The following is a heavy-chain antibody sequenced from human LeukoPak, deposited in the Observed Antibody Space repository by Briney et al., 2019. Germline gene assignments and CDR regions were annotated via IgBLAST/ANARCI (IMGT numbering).Heavy chain of an antibody. Sequence: SETLSLTCTVSGGSIRSSYYYWGWIRQPPGKGLEWIGSIYDSGSTYYNPSLKSQVTISVDKSKNQFSLKLSSVTAADTAVYYCARLANYYYYDSSGYEIFDYWGQGTLVTVSS. D-gene: IGHD3-22*01. J-gene: IGHJ4*02. CDR1: GGSIRSSYYY. V-gene: IGHV4-39*07. CDR2: IYDSGST. CDR3: ARLANYYYYDSSGYEIFDY.